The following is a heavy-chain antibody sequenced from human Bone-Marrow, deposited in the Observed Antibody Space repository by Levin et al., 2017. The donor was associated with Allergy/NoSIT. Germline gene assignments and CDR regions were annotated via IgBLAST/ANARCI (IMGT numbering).Heavy chain of an antibody. Sequence: ASVKVSCKVSGYTLTELSMHWVRQAPGKGLEWMGGFDSEDGETIYAQKFQGRVTMTEDTSTDTAYMELSSLRSEDTAVYFCATVPEYSFGSRVFDYWGQGTLVTVSS. J-gene: IGHJ4*02. CDR2: FDSEDGET. CDR3: ATVPEYSFGSRVFDY. D-gene: IGHD5-18*01. CDR1: GYTLTELS. V-gene: IGHV1-24*01.